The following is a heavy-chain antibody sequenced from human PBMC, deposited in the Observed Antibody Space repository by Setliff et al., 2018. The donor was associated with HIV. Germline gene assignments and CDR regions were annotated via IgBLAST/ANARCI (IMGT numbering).Heavy chain of an antibody. Sequence: ASVKVSCKASGYTFTSYAISWVRQAPGQGLEWMGWISAYNGNTNYAQKLQGRVTMTTDTSTSTAYMELSSLRSEDTAVYYCARSYYGSGISLDAFDIWGQGTMVTVSS. CDR2: ISAYNGNT. D-gene: IGHD3-10*01. CDR3: ARSYYGSGISLDAFDI. CDR1: GYTFTSYA. V-gene: IGHV1-18*01. J-gene: IGHJ3*02.